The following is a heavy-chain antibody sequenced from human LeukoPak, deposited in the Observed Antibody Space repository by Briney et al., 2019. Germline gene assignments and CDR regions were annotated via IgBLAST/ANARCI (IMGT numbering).Heavy chain of an antibody. D-gene: IGHD6-6*01. V-gene: IGHV1-18*01. CDR3: ARGGPFPSSSSSREYYLDY. CDR2: RSIYNGNT. Sequence: ASVKVSCKASGYDFINYGISWVRQAPGQGLEWMGWRSIYNGNTDYKLQGRVTMTTDTLTSTAYMEVRSLRSDDTAVYYCARGGPFPSSSSSREYYLDYWGQETLVTVSS. CDR1: GYDFINYG. J-gene: IGHJ4*02.